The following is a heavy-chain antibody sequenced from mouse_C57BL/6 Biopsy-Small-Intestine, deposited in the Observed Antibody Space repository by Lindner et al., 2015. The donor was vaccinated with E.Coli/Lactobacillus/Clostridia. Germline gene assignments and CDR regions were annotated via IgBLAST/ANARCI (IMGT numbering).Heavy chain of an antibody. CDR1: GYSFTGNC. V-gene: IGHV1-42*01. CDR2: INPSTGTT. CDR3: ARREVYYFDY. J-gene: IGHJ2*01. Sequence: VQLQESGPELVKSGASVKISCKASGYSFTGNCINWVKQSPEKSLEWIGEINPSTGTTTFNQKFRAKATLTIDRSSTTAYMEFKSLTSEDSAVYYCARREVYYFDYWGQGTTLTVSS.